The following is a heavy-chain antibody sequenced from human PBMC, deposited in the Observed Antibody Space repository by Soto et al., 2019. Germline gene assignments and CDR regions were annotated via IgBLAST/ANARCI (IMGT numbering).Heavy chain of an antibody. CDR2: ISGSGGST. D-gene: IGHD6-19*01. CDR3: AKDSDPYSSGWAQNFDY. CDR1: GGRLISNT. V-gene: IGHV3-23*01. Sequence: SVRRSSAASGGRLISNTMNWVRQAPGKGLEWVSAISGSGGSTYYEDCVKGRFTISRDNSKNTLYLQMNSLRAEDTAVYYCAKDSDPYSSGWAQNFDYWGQGTLVTVSS. J-gene: IGHJ4*02.